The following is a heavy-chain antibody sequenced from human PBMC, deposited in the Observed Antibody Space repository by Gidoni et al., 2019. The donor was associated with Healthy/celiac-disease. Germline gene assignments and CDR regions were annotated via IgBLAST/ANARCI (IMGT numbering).Heavy chain of an antibody. V-gene: IGHV4-39*01. CDR1: GSSIRSRSYY. Sequence: QPQLPESGPGMVKHSETLSLTCTVSGSSIRSRSYYWGWVRPPPGKGLALIGSIYYSGSTYYNPSLKSRVTISVDTSKNQFSLKLSSVTAADTAVYYCAGRANYDFWSGDDYWGQGTLVTVSS. CDR2: IYYSGST. J-gene: IGHJ4*02. D-gene: IGHD3-3*01. CDR3: AGRANYDFWSGDDY.